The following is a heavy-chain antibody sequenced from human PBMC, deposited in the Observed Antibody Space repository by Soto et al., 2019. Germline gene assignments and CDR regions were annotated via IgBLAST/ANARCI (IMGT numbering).Heavy chain of an antibody. D-gene: IGHD4-17*01. CDR2: INPTDSET. V-gene: IGHV5-10-1*01. Sequence: ESLKISCKTSGHRFTTYWISWVRQMPGKGLEYMGKINPTDSETNYSPSFEGHVTFSVDRSTSTAYVRWNSLKASDTAMYYCASPTVTSTSFYYAMDVWGQGTTVTVSS. J-gene: IGHJ6*02. CDR1: GHRFTTYW. CDR3: ASPTVTSTSFYYAMDV.